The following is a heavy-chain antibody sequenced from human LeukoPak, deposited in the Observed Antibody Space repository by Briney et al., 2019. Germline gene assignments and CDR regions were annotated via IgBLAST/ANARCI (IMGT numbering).Heavy chain of an antibody. J-gene: IGHJ4*02. CDR3: TTLPFSGYGYY. V-gene: IGHV3-15*01. D-gene: IGHD5-12*01. CDR1: GFTFSNAW. CDR2: IKSKIDGGTT. Sequence: GGSLRLSCAASGFTFSNAWMCWVRKAPGKGLEWVGLIKSKIDGGTTDYGAPVKGRFTISRDDSKNTLYLQMNNLKTEDTAAYYCTTLPFSGYGYYWGQGTLVTVSS.